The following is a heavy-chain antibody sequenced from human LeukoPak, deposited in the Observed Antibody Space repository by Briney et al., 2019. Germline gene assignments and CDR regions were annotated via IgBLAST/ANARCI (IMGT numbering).Heavy chain of an antibody. V-gene: IGHV1-69*06. CDR3: ARERSSGYNDAFDI. J-gene: IGHJ3*02. Sequence: SVKVSCKASGGTFSSYAISWVRQAPGQGLEWMGGIIPIFGTANYAQKFQGRVTITADKSTSTAYMELSSLRSEDTAVYYCARERSSGYNDAFDIWGQGTMVTVSS. CDR2: IIPIFGTA. CDR1: GGTFSSYA. D-gene: IGHD3-22*01.